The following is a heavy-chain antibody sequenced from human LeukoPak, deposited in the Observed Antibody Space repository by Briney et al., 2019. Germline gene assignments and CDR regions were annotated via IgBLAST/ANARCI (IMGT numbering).Heavy chain of an antibody. Sequence: ASVKVSCKASGYTFTSYGISWVRQAPGQGLEWMGWISAYNGNTNYAQKLQGRVTMTTDTSTSTAYMELRSLRSDDTAVYYCARATRRSYYDFWSGYYTSTGEDYWGQGTLVTVSS. CDR3: ARATRRSYYDFWSGYYTSTGEDY. J-gene: IGHJ4*02. CDR1: GYTFTSYG. CDR2: ISAYNGNT. V-gene: IGHV1-18*01. D-gene: IGHD3-3*01.